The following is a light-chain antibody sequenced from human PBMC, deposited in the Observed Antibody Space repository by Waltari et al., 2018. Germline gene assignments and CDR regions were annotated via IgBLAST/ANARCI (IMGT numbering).Light chain of an antibody. V-gene: IGKV3-20*01. CDR3: QNHERLPAT. Sequence: EIVLTQSTDTLSLSPGERATLTCRASQRIGKYLVWYQQKPGQVPRLLIYAASSRATGVPDRFSGSGSGTDFSLTISRLEPEDFAVYYCQNHERLPATFGQGTKVEIK. CDR2: AAS. J-gene: IGKJ1*01. CDR1: QRIGKY.